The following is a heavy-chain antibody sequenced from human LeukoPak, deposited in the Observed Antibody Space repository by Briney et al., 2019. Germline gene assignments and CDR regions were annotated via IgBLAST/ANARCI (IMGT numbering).Heavy chain of an antibody. CDR2: IRSKANSYAT. CDR1: GFTFSDSA. V-gene: IGHV3-73*01. CDR3: TRWAVGATDFFDY. J-gene: IGHJ4*02. D-gene: IGHD1-26*01. Sequence: GGSLRLSCAGSGFTFSDSAMYWVRQASGKGLEWVGRIRSKANSYATEYAASVKGRFIISRDDSKSTAFLQMNSLKTEDTAVYYCTRWAVGATDFFDYWGQGTLVTVSS.